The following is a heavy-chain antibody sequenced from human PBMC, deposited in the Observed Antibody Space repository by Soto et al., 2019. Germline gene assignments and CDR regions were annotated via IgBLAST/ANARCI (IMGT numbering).Heavy chain of an antibody. CDR2: IIPIFGTA. J-gene: IGHJ4*02. D-gene: IGHD3-22*01. V-gene: IGHV1-69*13. CDR3: GLYYYDSSGSQPFDY. Sequence: GASVKVSCKASGGTFSSYAISWVRQAPGQGLEWMGGIIPIFGTANYAQKFQGRVTITADESTSTAYMELSSLRSEDTAVYYCGLYYYDSSGSQPFDYWGQGTLVTVSS. CDR1: GGTFSSYA.